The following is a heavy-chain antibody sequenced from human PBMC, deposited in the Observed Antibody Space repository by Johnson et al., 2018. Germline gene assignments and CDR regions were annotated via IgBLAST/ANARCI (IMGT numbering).Heavy chain of an antibody. Sequence: QVQLESGGGVVQPGRSLRLSCAASGFTFSSYGMHWVRQAPGKGLEWVAVIWYDGSNKYYADSVKGRFTISRDNSKNTLYLQMNSLRAEDTAVYYCARARSWGIQLYYYYYGMDVWGQGTTVTVSS. J-gene: IGHJ6*02. CDR1: GFTFSSYG. V-gene: IGHV3-33*01. D-gene: IGHD5-18*01. CDR3: ARARSWGIQLYYYYYGMDV. CDR2: IWYDGSNK.